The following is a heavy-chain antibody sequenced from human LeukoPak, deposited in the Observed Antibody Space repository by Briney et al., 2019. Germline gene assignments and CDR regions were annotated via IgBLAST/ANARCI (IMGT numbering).Heavy chain of an antibody. CDR3: AREMEYYYDSSGGY. D-gene: IGHD3-22*01. V-gene: IGHV3-30*04. CDR1: GFTFSSYA. J-gene: IGHJ4*02. CDR2: ISYDGSNK. Sequence: GGSLRLSCAASGFTFSSYAMHWVRQAPGKGLEWVAVISYDGSNKYYADSVKGRFTISRDNSKNTMYLQMSSLRAEDTAVYYCAREMEYYYDSSGGYWGQGTLVTVSS.